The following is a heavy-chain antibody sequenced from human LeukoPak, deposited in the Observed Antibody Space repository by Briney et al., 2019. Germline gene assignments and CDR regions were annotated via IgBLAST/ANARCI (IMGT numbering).Heavy chain of an antibody. V-gene: IGHV3-48*03. CDR3: AGGGRGSPDYDFDY. CDR1: GFTFSSYE. D-gene: IGHD3-16*01. J-gene: IGHJ4*02. CDR2: ISSSGTTI. Sequence: PGGSLRLSCAASGFTFSSYEMNWVRQAPGKGLEWVSLISSSGTTIYYADSVKGRFTISRDNAKNSLYLQINSLRAEETAVYYCAGGGRGSPDYDFDYWGQGTLVTVSS.